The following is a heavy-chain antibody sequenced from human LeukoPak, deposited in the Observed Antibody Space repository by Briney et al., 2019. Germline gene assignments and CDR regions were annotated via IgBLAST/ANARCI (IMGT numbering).Heavy chain of an antibody. D-gene: IGHD3-22*01. Sequence: SETLSLTCTVSGASVSSSNWWSWVRQPPGKGLEWIGYIYYSGSTYYNPSLKSRVTISVDTSKNQFSLKLSSVTAADTAVYYCARGRDDSSGYYYGRGRWFDPWGQGTLVTVSS. CDR3: ARGRDDSSGYYYGRGRWFDP. CDR1: GASVSSSNW. V-gene: IGHV4-30-4*01. J-gene: IGHJ5*02. CDR2: IYYSGST.